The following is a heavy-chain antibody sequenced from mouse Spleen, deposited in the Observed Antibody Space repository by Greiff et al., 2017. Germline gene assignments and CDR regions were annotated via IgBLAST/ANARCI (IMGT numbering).Heavy chain of an antibody. CDR3: ARSGYGNYDFDY. J-gene: IGHJ2*01. D-gene: IGHD2-1*01. V-gene: IGHV1-82*01. CDR2: IYPGDGDT. Sequence: QVQLKQSGPELVKPGASVKISCKASGYAFSSSWMNWVKQRPGKGLEWIGRIYPGDGDTNYNGKFKGKATLTADKSSSTAYMQLSSLTSEDSAVYFCARSGYGNYDFDYWGQGTTLTVSS. CDR1: GYAFSSSW.